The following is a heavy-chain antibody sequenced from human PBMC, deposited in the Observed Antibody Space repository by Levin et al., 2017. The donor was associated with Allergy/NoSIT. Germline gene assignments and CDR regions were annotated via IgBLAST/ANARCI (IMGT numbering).Heavy chain of an antibody. CDR2: IYPGDSDT. CDR3: ARRGTRDYYYYMDV. Sequence: ASVKVSCQGSGYSFTSYWIGWVRQMPGKGLEWMGIIYPGDSDTRYSPSFQGQVTISADKSISTAYLQWSSLKASETGIYYCARRGTRDYYYYMDVWGKGTTVTVSS. D-gene: IGHD1-1*01. CDR1: GYSFTSYW. J-gene: IGHJ6*03. V-gene: IGHV5-51*01.